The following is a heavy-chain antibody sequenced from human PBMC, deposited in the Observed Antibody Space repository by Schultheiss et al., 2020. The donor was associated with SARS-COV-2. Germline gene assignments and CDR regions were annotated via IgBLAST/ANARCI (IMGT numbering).Heavy chain of an antibody. CDR1: GGSISSYY. Sequence: SETLSLTCTVSGGSISSYYWSWIRQPPGKGLEWIGEINHSGSTNYNPSLKSRVTMSVDTSKNQFSLKLSSVTAADTAVYYCARDSSNYVGLEAFDIWGQGTMVTVSS. V-gene: IGHV4-34*01. CDR2: INHSGST. D-gene: IGHD4-11*01. CDR3: ARDSSNYVGLEAFDI. J-gene: IGHJ3*02.